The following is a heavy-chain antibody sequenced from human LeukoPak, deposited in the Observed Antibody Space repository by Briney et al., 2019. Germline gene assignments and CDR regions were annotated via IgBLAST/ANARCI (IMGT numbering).Heavy chain of an antibody. CDR3: ARLGSVTEVSYYFDY. J-gene: IGHJ4*02. CDR2: IYRGDSDT. CDR1: GYSFTSYW. V-gene: IGHV5-51*01. Sequence: GESLKISSNGSGYSFTSYWRGWVRQMPGKGLECMGIIYRGDSDTRYRASFQGQVTISDDKSISTAYLQWSSRKASDTAMYYWARLGSVTEVSYYFDYWGERTLVTVSS. D-gene: IGHD2-21*02.